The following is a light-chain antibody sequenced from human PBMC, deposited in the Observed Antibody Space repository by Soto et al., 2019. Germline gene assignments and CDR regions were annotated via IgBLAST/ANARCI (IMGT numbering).Light chain of an antibody. Sequence: QSALTQPASVSGSPGQSITISCTGTSSDVGSYNLVSWYQQHPGKAPKLMIYEVTKRPSGVSNRFSGSKSGNAASLTISGLQAEDGADYYCCSNAGLTTWVFGGGTKLTVL. J-gene: IGLJ3*02. CDR2: EVT. V-gene: IGLV2-23*02. CDR3: CSNAGLTTWV. CDR1: SSDVGSYNL.